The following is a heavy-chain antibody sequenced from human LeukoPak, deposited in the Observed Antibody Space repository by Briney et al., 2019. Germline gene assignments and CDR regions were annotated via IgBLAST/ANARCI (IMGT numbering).Heavy chain of an antibody. Sequence: GGSLRLSCAASGFTFSSYGMHWVRQAPGKGLEWVAFIRYDGSNKYYADSVKGRFTISRDNSKNTLYLQMNSLRAEDTAVYYCAKPRGGLRFLEWSFDYWGQGTLVTVSS. D-gene: IGHD3-3*01. CDR2: IRYDGSNK. J-gene: IGHJ4*02. V-gene: IGHV3-30*02. CDR3: AKPRGGLRFLEWSFDY. CDR1: GFTFSSYG.